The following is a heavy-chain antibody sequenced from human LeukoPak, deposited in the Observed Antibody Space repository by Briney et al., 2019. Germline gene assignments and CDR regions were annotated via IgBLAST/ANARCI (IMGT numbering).Heavy chain of an antibody. CDR2: IYYSGST. V-gene: IGHV4-59*08. Sequence: SETLSLTCTVSGGSISSYYWSWIRQPPGKGLEWIGYIYYSGSTNYNPSLKSRVTISVDTSKNQFSLKLSSVTAADTAVYYCARLPYDSGSYYYYYYGMDVWGQGTTVTVSS. CDR1: GGSISSYY. CDR3: ARLPYDSGSYYYYYYGMDV. J-gene: IGHJ6*02. D-gene: IGHD1-26*01.